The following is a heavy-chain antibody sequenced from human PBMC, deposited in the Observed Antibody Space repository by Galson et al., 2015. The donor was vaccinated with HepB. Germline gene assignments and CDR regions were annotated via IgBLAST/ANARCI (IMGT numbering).Heavy chain of an antibody. CDR1: GFTFSSYA. CDR3: ARDTARTARGFDY. V-gene: IGHV3-30-3*01. CDR2: ISYDGSNK. D-gene: IGHD6-6*01. Sequence: SLRLSCAASGFTFSSYAMHWVRQAPGKGLEWVAVISYDGSNKYYADSVKGRFTISRDNSKNTLYLQMNSLRAEDTAVYYCARDTARTARGFDYWGQGTLVTVSS. J-gene: IGHJ4*02.